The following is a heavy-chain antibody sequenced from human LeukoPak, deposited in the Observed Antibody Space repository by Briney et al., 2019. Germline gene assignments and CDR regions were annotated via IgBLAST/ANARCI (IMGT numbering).Heavy chain of an antibody. CDR2: MNPNSGNT. J-gene: IGHJ4*02. CDR3: ARVGSDSSGWSRFDY. D-gene: IGHD6-19*01. Sequence: ASVKVSCKASGYTFTSYDINWVRQATGQGLEWMGWMNPNSGNTGYAQKFQGRVTITRNTSISTAYMELSSLRSDDTAVYYCARVGSDSSGWSRFDYWGQGTLVTVSS. V-gene: IGHV1-8*03. CDR1: GYTFTSYD.